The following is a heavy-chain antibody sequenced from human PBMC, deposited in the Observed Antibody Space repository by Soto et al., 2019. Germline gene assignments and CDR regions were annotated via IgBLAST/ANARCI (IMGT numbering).Heavy chain of an antibody. CDR3: ATANTPYAFDM. CDR1: GLTFSISW. D-gene: IGHD2-15*01. J-gene: IGHJ3*02. CDR2: INPAGNVQ. V-gene: IGHV3-7*01. Sequence: VQLVESGGGLVQPGESLRLSCTASGLTFSISWMTWVRQAPGEGLEWVSTINPAGNVQHYADSVKARFTISRDNAKNSLFLQMSGLRVEDTAVYYCATANTPYAFDMWGQGTMVTVSS.